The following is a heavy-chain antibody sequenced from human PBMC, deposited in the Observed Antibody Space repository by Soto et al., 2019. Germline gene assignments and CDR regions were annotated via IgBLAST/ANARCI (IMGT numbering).Heavy chain of an antibody. Sequence: GGSLTLSCAASGFTFSSDGMHSVRQAPGKCLAWLAVIWYYGSNKYYSDSGKVRVMTSINNSKNTLDLQMNKLRPEDMAVYYCARAGSSTSATYYYYYGMEVWGQGTKVTVSS. J-gene: IGHJ6*02. CDR2: IWYYGSNK. CDR3: ARAGSSTSATYYYYYGMEV. D-gene: IGHD2-2*01. CDR1: GFTFSSDG. V-gene: IGHV3-33*01.